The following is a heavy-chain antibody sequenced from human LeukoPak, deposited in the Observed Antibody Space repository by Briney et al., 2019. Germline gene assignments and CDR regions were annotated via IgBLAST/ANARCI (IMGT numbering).Heavy chain of an antibody. J-gene: IGHJ4*02. V-gene: IGHV3-48*01. CDR1: VFTLSTYS. Sequence: PGGSLRLSCAASVFTLSTYSMNWVPQAPGQGLEWVSYISSSSSTIYYADSVKGRFTISRDNAKNSLYLQMNSLRAEDTAVYYCARDLGYTYGYWGQGTLVTVSS. D-gene: IGHD5-18*01. CDR2: ISSSSSTI. CDR3: ARDLGYTYGY.